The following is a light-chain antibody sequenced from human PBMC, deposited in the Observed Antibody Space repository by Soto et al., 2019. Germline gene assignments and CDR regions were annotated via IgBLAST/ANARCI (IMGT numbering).Light chain of an antibody. Sequence: QAVLTQPASVSGSPGQSITISCTGTSSDIGGYNYVSWYQQHPGKVPKLIMYDVSNRPSGVSNRFSGSKSGNAASLTISGLQAEDEADYYCSSYTSTSTLYVFGTGTKVTVL. J-gene: IGLJ1*01. CDR3: SSYTSTSTLYV. V-gene: IGLV2-14*03. CDR2: DVS. CDR1: SSDIGGYNY.